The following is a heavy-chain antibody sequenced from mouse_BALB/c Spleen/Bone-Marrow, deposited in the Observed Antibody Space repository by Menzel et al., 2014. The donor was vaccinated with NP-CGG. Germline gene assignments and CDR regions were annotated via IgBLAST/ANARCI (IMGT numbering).Heavy chain of an antibody. V-gene: IGHV1-80*01. CDR1: GYAFSKYW. CDR3: ERQGDHDYAMDY. J-gene: IGHJ4*01. Sequence: QVQLKQSGAELVRPGSSVKISCKASGYAFSKYWMNWMKQRPGQGLEWIGQIYPGDGDTNYNGKFKGKATLNTDKSSSTPYMQSSSLTSEDTEDYLSERQGDHDYAMDYWGQGTSVTVSS. CDR2: IYPGDGDT.